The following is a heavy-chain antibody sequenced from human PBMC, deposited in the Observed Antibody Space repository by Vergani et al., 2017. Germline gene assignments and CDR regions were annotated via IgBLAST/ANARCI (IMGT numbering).Heavy chain of an antibody. V-gene: IGHV3-11*05. CDR2: ISSSSSYT. CDR3: ASSSRENWFDP. CDR1: GFTFSDYY. Sequence: QVQLVESGGGLVKPGGSLRLSCAASGFTFSDYYMSWIRQAPGKGLEWVSYISSSSSYTNYADSVKGRFTISRDNAKNSLYLQMNSLRAEDTAVYYWASSSRENWFDPWGQGTLVTVSS. D-gene: IGHD1-26*01. J-gene: IGHJ5*02.